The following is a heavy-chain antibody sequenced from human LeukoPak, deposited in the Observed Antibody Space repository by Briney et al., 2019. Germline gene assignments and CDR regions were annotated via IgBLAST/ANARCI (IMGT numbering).Heavy chain of an antibody. CDR3: ARHRYSSSWYGVVDY. J-gene: IGHJ4*02. CDR2: IYYSGST. CDR1: GGSISSSSYY. V-gene: IGHV4-39*01. Sequence: SETLSLTCTVSGGSISSSSYYWGWIRQPPGKGLEWIGSIYYSGSTYYNPSLKSRVTISVDTSKNQFSLKLSSVTAADTAVYYCARHRYSSSWYGVVDYWGQGTLLTVSS. D-gene: IGHD6-13*01.